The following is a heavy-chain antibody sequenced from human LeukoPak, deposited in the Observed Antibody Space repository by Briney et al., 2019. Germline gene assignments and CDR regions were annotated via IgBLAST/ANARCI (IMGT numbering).Heavy chain of an antibody. CDR3: AKDYRYSGSYEFDY. CDR1: GGTFSSYA. J-gene: IGHJ4*02. V-gene: IGHV3-30*18. CDR2: ISYDGSNQ. Sequence: SCKASGGTFSSYAMHWVRQAPGKGLEWVAVISYDGSNQYYADSVKGRFTISRDNSKNTLYLQMNTLRVEDTAVYYCAKDYRYSGSYEFDYWGQGTLVTVSS. D-gene: IGHD1-26*01.